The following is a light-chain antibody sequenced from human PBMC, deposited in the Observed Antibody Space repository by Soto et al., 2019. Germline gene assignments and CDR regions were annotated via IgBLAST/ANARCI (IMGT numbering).Light chain of an antibody. CDR1: SRDVGGYNY. J-gene: IGLJ3*02. CDR3: SSYTTSDTWV. CDR2: EVT. Sequence: QSVLTQPASVSGSPGQSITISCTGTSRDVGGYNYVSWYQQHPGTAPKLMIYEVTDRPSGVSPRFSGSKSGNTASLTISGLQAEDEGDYYCSSYTTSDTWVFGGGTKVTVL. V-gene: IGLV2-14*01.